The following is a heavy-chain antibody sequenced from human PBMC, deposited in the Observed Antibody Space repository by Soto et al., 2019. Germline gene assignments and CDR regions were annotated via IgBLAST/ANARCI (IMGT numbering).Heavy chain of an antibody. D-gene: IGHD6-13*01. CDR3: AKDSSSWYYFDY. CDR2: ISWNSGSI. Sequence: GGSLRLSCAASGFTFDDYAMHWVRQAPGKGLEWVSGISWNSGSIAYADSVKGRFTISRDNAKNSLHLQMNSLRAEDTALYYCAKDSSSWYYFDYWGQGTLVTVSS. V-gene: IGHV3-9*01. J-gene: IGHJ4*02. CDR1: GFTFDDYA.